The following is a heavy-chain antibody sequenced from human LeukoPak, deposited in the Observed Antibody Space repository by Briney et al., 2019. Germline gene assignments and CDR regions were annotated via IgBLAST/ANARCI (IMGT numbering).Heavy chain of an antibody. CDR3: ARGYSSSSAYYYYMDV. J-gene: IGHJ6*03. Sequence: ASVKVSCKASGYTFTSYAISWVRQAPGQGLEWMGGIIPIFGTANYAQKFQGRVTITADKSTSTAYMELSSLRSEDTAVYYCARGYSSSSAYYYYMDVWGKGTTVTVSS. CDR2: IIPIFGTA. CDR1: GYTFTSYA. D-gene: IGHD6-6*01. V-gene: IGHV1-69*06.